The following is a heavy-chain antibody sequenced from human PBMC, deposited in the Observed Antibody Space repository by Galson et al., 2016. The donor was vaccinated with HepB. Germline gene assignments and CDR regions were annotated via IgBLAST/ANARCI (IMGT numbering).Heavy chain of an antibody. CDR3: ARDEPMYV. J-gene: IGHJ6*02. D-gene: IGHD1-14*01. V-gene: IGHV1-46*01. CDR2: INPTTGTT. Sequence: SVKVSCKASTYTFITYYLHWVRQAPGQGLEWMGIINPTTGTTTYAQKFQGRITMTRNTSTSTVYMELISLRSDDTAVYYCARDEPMYVWGQGTTVTVSS. CDR1: TYTFITYY.